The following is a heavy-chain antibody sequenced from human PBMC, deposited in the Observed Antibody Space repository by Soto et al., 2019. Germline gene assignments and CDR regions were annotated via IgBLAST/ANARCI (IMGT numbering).Heavy chain of an antibody. V-gene: IGHV1-24*01. D-gene: IGHD3-22*01. CDR2: FEPEDGET. J-gene: IGHJ4*02. CDR1: GYTLTKLS. CDR3: ATENSRGYYYDSSGYYYFDY. Sequence: QVQLVQSGAEVKKPGASVKVSCKVSGYTLTKLSMHWVRQAPGKGLEWMGGFEPEDGETIYAQKFQGRVTMTEDTSTETAYMELSSLRSEDTAVYYCATENSRGYYYDSSGYYYFDYWGQGTLVTVSS.